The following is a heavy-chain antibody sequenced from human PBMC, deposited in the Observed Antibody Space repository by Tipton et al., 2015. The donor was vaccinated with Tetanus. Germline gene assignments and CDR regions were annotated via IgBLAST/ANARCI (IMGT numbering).Heavy chain of an antibody. Sequence: TLSLTCSASGYSVGRGTDYWTWIRQPPGKGLEWIGHVYLSGSTYYNPSLESRLTLSVDESNNRFSLQLKSVTTADTAVYYCARFYCGGACHSPYYNAMDVWGQGTTVTVSS. CDR2: VYLSGST. J-gene: IGHJ6*02. CDR3: ARFYCGGACHSPYYNAMDV. CDR1: GYSVGRGTDY. D-gene: IGHD2-21*02. V-gene: IGHV4-61*01.